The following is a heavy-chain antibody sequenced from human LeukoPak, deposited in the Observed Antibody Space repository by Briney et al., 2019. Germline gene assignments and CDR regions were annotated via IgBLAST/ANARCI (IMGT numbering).Heavy chain of an antibody. J-gene: IGHJ6*03. D-gene: IGHD3-3*01. V-gene: IGHV1-8*01. CDR1: GYTFTSYD. Sequence: ASVKVSCKASGYTFTSYDINWVRQATGQGLEWMGWMNPNSGNTGYAQKFQGRVTMTRNTSISTAYMELSSLRSEDTAVYYCARLGEWLSDPTVYHYYYYMDVWGKGTTVTVSS. CDR3: ARLGEWLSDPTVYHYYYYMDV. CDR2: MNPNSGNT.